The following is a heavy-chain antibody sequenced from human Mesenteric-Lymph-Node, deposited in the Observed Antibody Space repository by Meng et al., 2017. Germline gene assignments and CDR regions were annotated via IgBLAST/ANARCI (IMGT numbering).Heavy chain of an antibody. Sequence: QVPLVDSGGGLVKPGGSLRLSCTAAGFTVSDHYMSWIRQAPGKGLEWVSYISSSGYTIYYADSVKGRFTISRDNAKNSLYLQMNSLRAEDTAVYYCARVDGKTPSDVWGQGTTVTVSS. V-gene: IGHV3-11*04. D-gene: IGHD4-23*01. J-gene: IGHJ6*02. CDR2: ISSSGYTI. CDR3: ARVDGKTPSDV. CDR1: GFTVSDHY.